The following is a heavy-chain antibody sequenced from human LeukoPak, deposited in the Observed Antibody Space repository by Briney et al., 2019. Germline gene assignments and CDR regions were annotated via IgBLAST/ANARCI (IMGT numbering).Heavy chain of an antibody. D-gene: IGHD3-3*01. CDR3: ASFFWSGYYFDY. CDR2: IYSGGST. J-gene: IGHJ4*02. V-gene: IGHV3-53*01. CDR1: GFTVSSSY. Sequence: GGSLRLSCAASGFTVSSSYMSWVRQAPGKGLEWVSVIYSGGSTYYADSVKGRFTISRDNSKNTLYLQMNSLRAEDTAVYYCASFFWSGYYFDYWGQGTLVTVSS.